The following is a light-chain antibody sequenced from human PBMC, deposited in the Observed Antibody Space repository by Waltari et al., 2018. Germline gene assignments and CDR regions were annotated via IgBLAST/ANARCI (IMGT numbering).Light chain of an antibody. CDR3: QQHYGSPLT. CDR2: WSS. J-gene: IGKJ4*01. V-gene: IGKV4-1*01. CDR1: QSVLSSCNNKNY. Sequence: DIVMTQSPYSLAVPLRARPPITCNSSQSVLSSCNNKNYLAWYQHKPGQPPKLLMSWSSTRESGVPDRFSGSGSGTDFTLTISSLQAEDVAVYYCQQHYGSPLTCGGGTKVEIK.